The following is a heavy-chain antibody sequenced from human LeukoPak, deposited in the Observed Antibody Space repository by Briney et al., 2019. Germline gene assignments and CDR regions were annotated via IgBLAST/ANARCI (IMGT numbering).Heavy chain of an antibody. V-gene: IGHV3-7*01. D-gene: IGHD3-22*01. CDR3: LSGYPGSFHH. CDR2: IKEDGSEK. Sequence: PGGSLRLSCAASESTFSLYWMTWVRQAPGKGLEWVANIKEDGSEKYYVDSVKGRFTISRDNAKNSLYLFMYSVTAEDTAVYYCLSGYPGSFHHWGQGTLVIASS. CDR1: ESTFSLYW. J-gene: IGHJ1*01.